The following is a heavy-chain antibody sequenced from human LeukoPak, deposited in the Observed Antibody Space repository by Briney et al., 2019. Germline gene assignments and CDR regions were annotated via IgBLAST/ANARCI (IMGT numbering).Heavy chain of an antibody. D-gene: IGHD2-15*01. Sequence: PGGSLRLSRAASGFTVSINYMSWVRRAPAMGLEWVSVIYSGGSTYYADSVKGRFTISRDNSKNTLYLQMNSLRAEDTAVYYCARGPQVVAATDDAFDIWGQGTMVTVSS. CDR2: IYSGGST. CDR1: GFTVSINY. J-gene: IGHJ3*02. V-gene: IGHV3-53*01. CDR3: ARGPQVVAATDDAFDI.